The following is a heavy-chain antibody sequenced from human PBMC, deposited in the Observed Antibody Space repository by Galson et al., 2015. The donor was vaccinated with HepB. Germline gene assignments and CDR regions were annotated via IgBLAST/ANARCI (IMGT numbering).Heavy chain of an antibody. CDR2: FDPEDGET. J-gene: IGHJ6*02. V-gene: IGHV1-24*01. D-gene: IGHD2-21*01. CDR1: GYTLTELS. CDR3: ATGLWSTSGMDV. Sequence: SVKVSCKVSGYTLTELSMHWVRQAPGKGLEWMGGFDPEDGETIYAQKFQGRVTMTEDTSTDTAYMELSSLRSEDTAVYYCATGLWSTSGMDVWGQGTTVTVSS.